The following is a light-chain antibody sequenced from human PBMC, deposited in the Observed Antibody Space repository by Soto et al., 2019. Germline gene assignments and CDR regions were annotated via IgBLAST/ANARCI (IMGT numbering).Light chain of an antibody. CDR1: SSDVGSYNY. J-gene: IGLJ1*01. V-gene: IGLV2-14*03. CDR2: DVS. CDR3: SSYTSSNTYV. Sequence: SVLSQPSSVSGSPGQSMTISCPGTSSDVGSYNYVSWYQHHPGKVPQLMIYDVSNRPSGVSNRFSGSKSGNTASLTISGLQAEDEADYYCSSYTSSNTYVFGTGTKVTVL.